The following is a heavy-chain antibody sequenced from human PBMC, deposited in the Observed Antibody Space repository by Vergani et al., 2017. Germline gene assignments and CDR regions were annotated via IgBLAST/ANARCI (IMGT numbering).Heavy chain of an antibody. D-gene: IGHD2-21*02. J-gene: IGHJ4*02. CDR3: ASGYXSRVDCYKTYFEY. CDR2: ISAYNGKT. Sequence: QVYLEQSGLEVKKPGASVKVSCKASGYSSVVYGLTWVRQVPGQGLEWMGWISAYNGKTHYSQSLRNRVTMDIDTSTNTGYMELRALTSDDTAVYYCASGYXSRVDCYKTYFEYWGQGSLVTVSS. CDR1: GYSSVVYG. V-gene: IGHV1-18*01.